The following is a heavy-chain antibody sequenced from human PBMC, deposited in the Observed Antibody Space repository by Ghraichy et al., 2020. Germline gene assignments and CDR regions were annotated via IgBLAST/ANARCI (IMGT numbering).Heavy chain of an antibody. CDR2: IIPIFGTA. CDR3: ARVANVEYYFDY. J-gene: IGHJ4*02. D-gene: IGHD4/OR15-4a*01. Sequence: SVKVSCKASGGTFSSYAISWVRQAPGQGLEWMGGIIPIFGTANYAQKFQGRVTITADESTSTAYMELSSLRSEDTAVYYCARVANVEYYFDYWGQGTLVTVSS. V-gene: IGHV1-69*13. CDR1: GGTFSSYA.